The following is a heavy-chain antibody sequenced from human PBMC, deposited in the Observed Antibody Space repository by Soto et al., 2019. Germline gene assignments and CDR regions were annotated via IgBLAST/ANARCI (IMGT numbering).Heavy chain of an antibody. V-gene: IGHV5-51*01. J-gene: IGHJ4*02. D-gene: IGHD1-26*01. CDR1: GYSFTKYW. CDR2: IYPGDSDA. CDR3: ARTCSGTYPPPYYFAY. Sequence: PGESLKISCEVSGYSFTKYWIGWVRQMPGKGLEWMGMIYPGDSDARYSPSFQGQVIISADKSINTAYLQWSSLQASDTAIYYCARTCSGTYPPPYYFAYWGQGTLVTVSS.